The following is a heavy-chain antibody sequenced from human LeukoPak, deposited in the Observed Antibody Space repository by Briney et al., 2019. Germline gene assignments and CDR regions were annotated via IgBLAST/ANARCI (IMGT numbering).Heavy chain of an antibody. CDR1: GYTFTSYD. CDR3: ASGYCSSTSCYSGYYYYGMDV. V-gene: IGHV1-8*01. D-gene: IGHD2-2*01. Sequence: ASVKVSCKASGYTFTSYDINWVRQATGQGLEWMGWMNPNSGNTGYAQKLQGRVTMTTDTSTSTAYMELRSLRSDDTAVYYCASGYCSSTSCYSGYYYYGMDVWGQGTTVTVSS. J-gene: IGHJ6*02. CDR2: MNPNSGNT.